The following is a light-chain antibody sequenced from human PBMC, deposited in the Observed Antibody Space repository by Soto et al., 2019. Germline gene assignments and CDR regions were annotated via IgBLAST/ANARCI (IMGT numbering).Light chain of an antibody. CDR1: SSDVGGYNY. J-gene: IGLJ2*01. V-gene: IGLV2-14*01. CDR2: DVT. Sequence: QSALTQPASVSGSPGQSITISCTGTSSDVGGYNYVSWYQQHPGKAPKLMIYDVTNRPSRVSNRFSGSKSGNTASLAISGLQAEDEADYYCSSYTISSTHVVFGGGTKLTVL. CDR3: SSYTISSTHVV.